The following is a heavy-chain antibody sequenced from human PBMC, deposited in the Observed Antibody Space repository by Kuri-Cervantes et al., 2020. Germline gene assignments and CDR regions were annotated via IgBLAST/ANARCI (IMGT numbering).Heavy chain of an antibody. V-gene: IGHV3-23*01. CDR2: ISGSGGST. Sequence: GESLKISCAASGFTFSSYAMSWVRQAPGKGLEWVSAISGSGGSTYCADSVKGRFTISRDNSKNTLYLQMNSLRAEDTALYHCARVTSYSSGWYWDYWGQGTLVTVSS. J-gene: IGHJ4*02. CDR1: GFTFSSYA. CDR3: ARVTSYSSGWYWDY. D-gene: IGHD6-19*01.